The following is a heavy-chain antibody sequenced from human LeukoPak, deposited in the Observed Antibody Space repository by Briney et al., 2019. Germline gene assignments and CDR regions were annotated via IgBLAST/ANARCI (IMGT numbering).Heavy chain of an antibody. CDR3: AKGPGLGAGKRYLDL. Sequence: AGRSLRLSCAASGFTFDEYAMHWVRQAPGKGLEWVSSISWNSGNMYYVDSVKGRFTISRDNAKNSLSLQMNSLKPEDTALYYCAKGPGLGAGKRYLDLWGRGTLVIVSS. D-gene: IGHD6-13*01. CDR2: ISWNSGNM. V-gene: IGHV3-9*01. CDR1: GFTFDEYA. J-gene: IGHJ2*01.